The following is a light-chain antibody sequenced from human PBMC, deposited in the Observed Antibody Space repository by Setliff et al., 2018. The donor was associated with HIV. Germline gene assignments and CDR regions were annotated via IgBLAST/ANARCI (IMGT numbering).Light chain of an antibody. J-gene: IGKJ2*01. Sequence: DIQMTQSPSTLSASLGDRVTITCRASQNINTYLAWYQQKPGKAPKLLIYQASTLQSGVPSRFSGGASGTEFTLTVTSLQPDDFATYYCQQYDTYPYTFGQGTKVDIK. CDR1: QNINTY. V-gene: IGKV1-5*03. CDR3: QQYDTYPYT. CDR2: QAS.